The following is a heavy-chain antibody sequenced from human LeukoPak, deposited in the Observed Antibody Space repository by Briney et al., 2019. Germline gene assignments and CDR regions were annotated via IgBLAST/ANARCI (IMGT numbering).Heavy chain of an antibody. CDR2: ISYDGSNK. CDR3: AKDGTDRSDYGDYLFDY. J-gene: IGHJ4*02. V-gene: IGHV3-30*18. CDR1: GFTFSSYG. D-gene: IGHD4-17*01. Sequence: PGGSLRLSCAASGFTFSSYGMHWVRQAPGKGLEWVAVISYDGSNKYYADSVKGRFTISRDNSKNTLYLQMNSLRAEDTAVYYCAKDGTDRSDYGDYLFDYWGQGTLVTVSS.